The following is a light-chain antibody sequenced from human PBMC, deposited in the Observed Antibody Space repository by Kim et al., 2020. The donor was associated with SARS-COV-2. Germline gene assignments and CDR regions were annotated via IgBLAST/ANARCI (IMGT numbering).Light chain of an antibody. V-gene: IGLV3-10*01. J-gene: IGLJ3*02. CDR3: YSTDSSGNHRV. CDR1: ALPKKY. CDR2: EDS. Sequence: SYELTQPPSVSVSPGQTARITCSGDALPKKYAYWYQQKSGQAPVLVIYEDSKRPSGLPERFSGSSSGTMATLTISGAQVEDEADYYCYSTDSSGNHRVFGGGTQLTVL.